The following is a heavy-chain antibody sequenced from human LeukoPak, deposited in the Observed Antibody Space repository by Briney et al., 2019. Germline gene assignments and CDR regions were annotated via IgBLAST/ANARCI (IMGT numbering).Heavy chain of an antibody. D-gene: IGHD3-10*01. CDR3: AKDLGGSGSYYNVGFDY. V-gene: IGHV3-43*02. J-gene: IGHJ4*02. Sequence: GGSLRLSCAASGFTFDHYAMHWVRQAPGKGLEGVSLISGDGGSTYYADSVKGRFTISRDNSKNSLYLQMNSLRTEDTALYYCAKDLGGSGSYYNVGFDYWGQGTLVTVSS. CDR2: ISGDGGST. CDR1: GFTFDHYA.